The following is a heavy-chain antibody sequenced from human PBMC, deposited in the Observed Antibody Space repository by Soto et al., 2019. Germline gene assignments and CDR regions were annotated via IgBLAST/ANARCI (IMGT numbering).Heavy chain of an antibody. CDR2: IDPSVSYT. J-gene: IGHJ6*02. V-gene: IGHV5-10-1*01. CDR1: GYSFTSYC. D-gene: IGHD6-19*01. Sequence: GESLKSSCKGSGYSFTSYCISWVRQMPGKGLESNGRIDPSVSYTNYSPSFQGHVTISADKSNSTAYLQWSSLKASDTAMYYCARPGLASVGGPPRRAAYYYGMDVWGQGTTVTV. CDR3: ARPGLASVGGPPRRAAYYYGMDV.